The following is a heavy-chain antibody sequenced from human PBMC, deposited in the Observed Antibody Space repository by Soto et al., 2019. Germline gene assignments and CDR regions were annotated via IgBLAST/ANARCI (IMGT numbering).Heavy chain of an antibody. D-gene: IGHD6-6*01. Sequence: QVQLVQSGAEVKKPGSSVKVSCKASGGTFSSYAISWVRQAPGQGLEWMGGIIPIFGTANYAQKFQGRVTITADKSTSTAYMELSSLRAEDTAVYYCAREHKAARPGGKDGLNWFDPWGQGTLVTVSS. CDR2: IIPIFGTA. CDR1: GGTFSSYA. J-gene: IGHJ5*02. V-gene: IGHV1-69*06. CDR3: AREHKAARPGGKDGLNWFDP.